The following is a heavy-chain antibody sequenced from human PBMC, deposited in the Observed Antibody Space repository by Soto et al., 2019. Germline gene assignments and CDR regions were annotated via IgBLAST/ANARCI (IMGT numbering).Heavy chain of an antibody. CDR1: GFSLSTSGVG. V-gene: IGHV2-5*02. CDR2: IYWDDDK. D-gene: IGHD3-3*01. Sequence: QITLKESGPTLVKPTQTLTLTCTFSGFSLSTSGVGVCWIRQPPGKALEWLALIYWDDDKRYSPSLKSRLTITKETSKNQVVLTMTNMDPVDTATYYCAHSAYDFWSGYGGGDYYFDYWGQGTLVTVSS. CDR3: AHSAYDFWSGYGGGDYYFDY. J-gene: IGHJ4*02.